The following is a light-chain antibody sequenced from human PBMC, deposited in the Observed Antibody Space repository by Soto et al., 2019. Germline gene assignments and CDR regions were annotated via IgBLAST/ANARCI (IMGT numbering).Light chain of an antibody. CDR2: DVS. V-gene: IGLV2-14*01. CDR1: SSEVGGYNY. CDR3: SSYTSSSTLLYV. J-gene: IGLJ1*01. Sequence: QSVLTQTASVSGSPGQSITISCTGTSSEVGGYNYVSWYQQHPGKAPKLMIYDVSNRPSGVSNRFSGSKSGNTASLTISGLQAEDEADYYCSSYTSSSTLLYVFGTGTKVTVL.